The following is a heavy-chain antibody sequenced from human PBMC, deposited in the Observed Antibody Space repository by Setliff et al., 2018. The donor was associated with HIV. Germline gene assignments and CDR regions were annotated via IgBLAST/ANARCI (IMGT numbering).Heavy chain of an antibody. J-gene: IGHJ5*02. CDR1: GYTFTGYY. CDR3: ARDFGGYCSSMSCPGLFDP. Sequence: GASVKVSCKASGYTFTGYYMHWVRQAPGQGLEWMGWINPNSGCTTYAQKFQGRVTMTRDTSISTADMEVSRLRSEDTAVYYCARDFGGYCSSMSCPGLFDPWGQGTLVTVSS. D-gene: IGHD2-2*01. V-gene: IGHV1-2*02. CDR2: INPNSGCT.